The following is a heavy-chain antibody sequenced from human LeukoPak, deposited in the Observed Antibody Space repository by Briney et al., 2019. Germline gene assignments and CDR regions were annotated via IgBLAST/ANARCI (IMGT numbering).Heavy chain of an antibody. V-gene: IGHV4-39*01. Sequence: SETLSLTCTVSGGSISSSSYYWGWIRQPPGKGLEWIGSIYYSGSTYYNPSLKSRVTISVDTSKNQFSLKLSSVTAADTAVYYCARLTTYLDGYNYAFDYWGQGTLVTVSS. D-gene: IGHD5-24*01. CDR3: ARLTTYLDGYNYAFDY. CDR2: IYYSGST. CDR1: GGSISSSSYY. J-gene: IGHJ4*02.